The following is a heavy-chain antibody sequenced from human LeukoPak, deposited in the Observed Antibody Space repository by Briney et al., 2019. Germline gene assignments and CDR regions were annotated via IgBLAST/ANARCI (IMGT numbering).Heavy chain of an antibody. CDR1: GFTFSNYW. D-gene: IGHD1-14*01. CDR2: INEHGAEK. J-gene: IGHJ4*02. V-gene: IGHV3-7*01. Sequence: GGSLRLSCAASGFTFSNYWMNWFRQAPGKGLEWVANINEHGAEKNYVDSVEGRFTISRDNANNSLYLQMNSLRAEDTAVYYCATERDGRWQTRFDSWGQGTLVTVSS. CDR3: ATERDGRWQTRFDS.